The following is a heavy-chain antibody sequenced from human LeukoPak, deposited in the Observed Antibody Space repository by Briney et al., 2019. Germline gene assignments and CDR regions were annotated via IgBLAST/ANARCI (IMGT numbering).Heavy chain of an antibody. CDR3: ARGYCSSTSCLNYYYGMDV. Sequence: ASVTVSCKASGYTFTSYDINWVRQATGQGLEWMGWMNPNSGNTGYAQKFQGRVTMTRNTSISTAYMELSSLRSEDTAVYYCARGYCSSTSCLNYYYGMDVWGQGTTVTVSS. CDR2: MNPNSGNT. CDR1: GYTFTSYD. D-gene: IGHD2-2*01. V-gene: IGHV1-8*01. J-gene: IGHJ6*02.